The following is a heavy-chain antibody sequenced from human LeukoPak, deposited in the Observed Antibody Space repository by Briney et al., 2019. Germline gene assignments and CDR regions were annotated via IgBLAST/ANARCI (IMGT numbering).Heavy chain of an antibody. J-gene: IGHJ4*02. V-gene: IGHV1-8*01. CDR2: MNPNSGNT. D-gene: IGHD5-18*01. Sequence: GASVKVSCKASGYTFTTYDINWVRQATGQGLEWMGWMNPNSGNTAYAQKFQGRVTMTRNTSISTAFMELSGLRSEDTAVYFCARRNTAMVAGLDYWSQGSLVTVSS. CDR3: ARRNTAMVAGLDY. CDR1: GYTFTTYD.